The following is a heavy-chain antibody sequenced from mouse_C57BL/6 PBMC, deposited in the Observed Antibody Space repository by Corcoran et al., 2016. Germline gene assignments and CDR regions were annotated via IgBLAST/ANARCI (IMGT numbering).Heavy chain of an antibody. Sequence: EVQLQQSGPELVKPGASVKISCKASGYTFTDYYMNWVKQSHGKSLEWIGDINPNNGGTSYNQKFKGKATLTVDKSSSTAYMELRSLTSEDSAVYYCARRHYGSSSFDYWGQGTTLTVSS. CDR2: INPNNGGT. V-gene: IGHV1-26*01. J-gene: IGHJ2*01. D-gene: IGHD1-1*01. CDR3: ARRHYGSSSFDY. CDR1: GYTFTDYY.